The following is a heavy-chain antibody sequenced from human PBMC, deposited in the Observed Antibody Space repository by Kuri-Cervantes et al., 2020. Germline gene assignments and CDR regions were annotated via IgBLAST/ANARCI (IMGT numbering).Heavy chain of an antibody. CDR1: GFTFSNYN. D-gene: IGHD5-18*01. CDR3: AKVSGAMATGPYYFDY. J-gene: IGHJ4*02. Sequence: GGSLRLSCAASGFTFSNYNMHWARQAPGKGLEWVSFIRIGGDKKYYTDSVKSRFTVSRDDSKNTLYLQMNSLRAEDTAVYYCAKVSGAMATGPYYFDYWGQGTLVTVSS. CDR2: IRIGGDKK. V-gene: IGHV3-30*02.